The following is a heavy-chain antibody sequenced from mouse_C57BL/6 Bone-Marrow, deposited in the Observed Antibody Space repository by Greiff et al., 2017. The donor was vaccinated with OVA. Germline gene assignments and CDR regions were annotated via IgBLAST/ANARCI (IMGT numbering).Heavy chain of an antibody. CDR2: IHPSDGDT. J-gene: IGHJ3*01. Sequence: VQLQQPGAELVKPGASVKVSCKASGYTFTSYWMHWVKQRPGQGLEWIGRIHPSDGDTNYNQKFKGKATLTVDKSSSTAYMQLSSLTSEDSAVYYCAIRAYGSSFLAYWGQGTLVTVSA. CDR1: GYTFTSYW. CDR3: AIRAYGSSFLAY. D-gene: IGHD1-1*01. V-gene: IGHV1-74*01.